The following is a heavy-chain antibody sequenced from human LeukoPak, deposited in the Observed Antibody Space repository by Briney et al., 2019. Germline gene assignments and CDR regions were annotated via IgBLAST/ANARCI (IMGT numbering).Heavy chain of an antibody. CDR3: ATPAGYSGSYPD. J-gene: IGHJ4*02. D-gene: IGHD1-26*01. Sequence: ASVKVSCKVSGYTLTESSMHWVRQAPGKGLEWMGGFDPEDGETIYAQKFQGRVTMTEDTSTDTAYMELSSLRSEDTAVYYCATPAGYSGSYPDWGQGTLVTVSS. V-gene: IGHV1-24*01. CDR1: GYTLTESS. CDR2: FDPEDGET.